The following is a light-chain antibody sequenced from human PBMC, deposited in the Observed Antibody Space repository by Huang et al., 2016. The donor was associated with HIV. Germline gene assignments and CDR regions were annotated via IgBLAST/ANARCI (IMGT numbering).Light chain of an antibody. J-gene: IGKJ4*01. V-gene: IGKV3-11*01. CDR2: HAS. Sequence: EIVLTQSPATLPLSPGERAALSCRASQSVGSSLAWYQQKPGQAPRLLIYHASSRATGIPARFSGSGSGTDFTLTISSLEPEDFSVYYCQQRSNWPPLTFGGGTKVEIK. CDR3: QQRSNWPPLT. CDR1: QSVGSS.